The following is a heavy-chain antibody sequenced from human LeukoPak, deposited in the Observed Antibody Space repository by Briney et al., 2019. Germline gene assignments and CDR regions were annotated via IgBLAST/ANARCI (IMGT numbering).Heavy chain of an antibody. J-gene: IGHJ3*02. D-gene: IGHD3-22*01. CDR1: DRYIIGHD. Sequence: PGTLSLTCTVTDRYIIGHDWSWIRQPPGKGLEWIDCIYYSGSKRHTPSLQRRVTISVDTSKNHLSLKLTSVTAADTAVYYCARLLDNDSSGYHDTFDMWGKGTMVTASS. V-gene: IGHV4-59*11. CDR3: ARLLDNDSSGYHDTFDM. CDR2: IYYSGSK.